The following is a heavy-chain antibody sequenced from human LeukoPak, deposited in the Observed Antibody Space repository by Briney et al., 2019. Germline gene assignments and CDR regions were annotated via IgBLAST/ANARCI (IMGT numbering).Heavy chain of an antibody. V-gene: IGHV3-7*01. D-gene: IGHD3-10*01. CDR1: EFIFGAYW. J-gene: IGHJ4*02. CDR3: VRSLQKFGTRDY. Sequence: PGGSLTFSCAGSEFIFGAYWMTWVRQAPGKGPEWVAHINQDGSETYYMDSVKGRFTISRDNAKKSVFLQMNSLTAEDTALYYCVRSLQKFGTRDYWGQGTLVTVSS. CDR2: INQDGSET.